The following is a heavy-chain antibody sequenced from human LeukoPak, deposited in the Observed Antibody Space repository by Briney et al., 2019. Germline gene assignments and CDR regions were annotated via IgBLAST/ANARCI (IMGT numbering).Heavy chain of an antibody. CDR2: IYYSGST. Sequence: SETLSLTCTVSGGSISSYYWSWIRQPPEKGLEWIGYIYYSGSTNYNPSLKSRVTISVDTSKNQFSLNLSSVTAADTAVYYRARDSLWFDPWGQGTLVTVSS. J-gene: IGHJ5*02. CDR3: ARDSLWFDP. CDR1: GGSISSYY. V-gene: IGHV4-59*01.